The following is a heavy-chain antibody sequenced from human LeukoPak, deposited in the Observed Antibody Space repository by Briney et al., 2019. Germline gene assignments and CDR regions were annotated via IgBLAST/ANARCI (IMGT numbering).Heavy chain of an antibody. CDR3: ACVSRGRLGELSFSIDY. CDR2: IYYSGST. CDR1: GGSISSSSCY. V-gene: IGHV4-39*07. Sequence: PSETLSLTCTVSGGSISSSSCYWGWIRQPPGKGLEWIGSIYYSGSTYYNPSLKSRVTISVDTSKNQFSLKLGSVTAADTAVYYCACVSRGRLGELSFSIDYWGQGTLVTVSS. J-gene: IGHJ4*02. D-gene: IGHD3-16*02.